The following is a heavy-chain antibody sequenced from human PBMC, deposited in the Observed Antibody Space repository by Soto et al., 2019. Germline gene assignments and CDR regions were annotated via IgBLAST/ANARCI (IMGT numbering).Heavy chain of an antibody. V-gene: IGHV4-59*01. J-gene: IGHJ5*02. Sequence: QVQLQETGPGLVKPSETLSLTCTVSGGSISSYYWSWIRQPPGKGLEWIGYIYYSGSTNYNPSLKSRVTISVDTSKNQFCLKLSSVTAADTAVYYCAGASTVTKFDWFDPWGQGTLVTVSS. CDR1: GGSISSYY. D-gene: IGHD4-17*01. CDR2: IYYSGST. CDR3: AGASTVTKFDWFDP.